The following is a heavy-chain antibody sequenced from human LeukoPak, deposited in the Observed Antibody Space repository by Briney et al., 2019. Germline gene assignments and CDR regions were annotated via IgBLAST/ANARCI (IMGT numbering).Heavy chain of an antibody. D-gene: IGHD5-24*01. CDR3: ASEMATMPY. Sequence: PGGSLRLSCAASGFTFSSYSMNRVRQAPGKGLEWVSSISSSSSYIYYADSVKGRFTISRDNAKNSLYLQMNSLRSEDTAVYYCASEMATMPYWGQGTLVTVSS. CDR2: ISSSSSYI. CDR1: GFTFSSYS. V-gene: IGHV3-21*01. J-gene: IGHJ4*02.